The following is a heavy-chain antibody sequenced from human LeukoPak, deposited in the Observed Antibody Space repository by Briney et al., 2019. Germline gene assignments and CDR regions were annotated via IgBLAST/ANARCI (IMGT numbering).Heavy chain of an antibody. Sequence: PSETLSLTCAVYGGSFSGYYWSWIRQPPGKGLEWIGYIYYSGSTNYNPSLKSRVTISVDTSKNQFSLKLSSVTAADTAVYYCARGAHYDYVWGSYASPPHFDYWGQGTLVTVSS. CDR3: ARGAHYDYVWGSYASPPHFDY. J-gene: IGHJ4*02. CDR2: IYYSGST. CDR1: GGSFSGYY. V-gene: IGHV4-59*01. D-gene: IGHD3-16*01.